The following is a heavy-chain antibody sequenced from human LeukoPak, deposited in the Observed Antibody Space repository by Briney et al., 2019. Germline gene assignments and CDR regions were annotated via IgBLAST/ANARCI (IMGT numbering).Heavy chain of an antibody. CDR3: ARDGGSGWSVDYFDY. CDR2: IYYSGST. J-gene: IGHJ4*02. V-gene: IGHV4-59*01. Sequence: SETLSLTCAVSGGSISSYYWSWIRQPPGKGLEWIGYIYYSGSTNYNPSLKSRVTISVDTSKNQFSLKLSSVTAADTAVYYCARDGGSGWSVDYFDYWGQGTLVTVSS. D-gene: IGHD6-19*01. CDR1: GGSISSYY.